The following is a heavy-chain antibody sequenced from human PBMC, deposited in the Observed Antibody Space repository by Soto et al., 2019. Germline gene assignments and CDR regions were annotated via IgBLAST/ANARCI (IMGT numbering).Heavy chain of an antibody. V-gene: IGHV1-69*01. CDR1: GGTFSTNT. Sequence: QVQLVQSGAEVKKPGSSVKVSCKASGGTFSTNTISWVRQAPGQGLEWMGGIMPIFGSANYAQKFQGRVTITADEYTRTVYMELSRLRSEYTAVYYCARQFDSDTSGYYYAYWGQGTLVTVSS. J-gene: IGHJ4*02. D-gene: IGHD3-22*01. CDR2: IMPIFGSA. CDR3: ARQFDSDTSGYYYAY.